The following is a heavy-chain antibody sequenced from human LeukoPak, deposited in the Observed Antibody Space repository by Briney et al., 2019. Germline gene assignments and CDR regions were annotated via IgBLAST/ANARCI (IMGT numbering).Heavy chain of an antibody. CDR3: ARSPPTYCSGGSCYYYGMDV. D-gene: IGHD2-15*01. CDR2: IYYSGST. V-gene: IGHV4-59*12. Sequence: SETLSLTCTVSGGSISSYYWSWIRQPPGKGLEWIGYIYYSGSTNYNPSLKSRVTMSVDTSKNQFSLKLSSVTAADTAVYYCARSPPTYCSGGSCYYYGMDVWGQGTTVTVSS. J-gene: IGHJ6*02. CDR1: GGSISSYY.